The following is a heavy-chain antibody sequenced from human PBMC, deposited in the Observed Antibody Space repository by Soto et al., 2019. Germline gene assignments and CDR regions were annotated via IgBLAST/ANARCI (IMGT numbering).Heavy chain of an antibody. CDR2: IYYSGST. Sequence: SETLSLTCTVSGDSISSSSYYWGWIRQPPGKGLEWIGSIYYSGSTYYNPSLKSRVTISVDTSKNQFSLKLSSVTAADTAVYYCARSSGSYYLNSDYWGQGTLVTVSS. D-gene: IGHD3-10*01. CDR1: GDSISSSSYY. V-gene: IGHV4-39*01. J-gene: IGHJ4*02. CDR3: ARSSGSYYLNSDY.